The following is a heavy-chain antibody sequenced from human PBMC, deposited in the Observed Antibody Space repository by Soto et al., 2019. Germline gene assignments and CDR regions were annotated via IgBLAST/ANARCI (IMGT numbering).Heavy chain of an antibody. D-gene: IGHD4-17*01. CDR1: GITFSRCL. CDR3: ARDPLSYGDYAQTYWYFDL. J-gene: IGHJ2*01. CDR2: ISQDGTDT. V-gene: IGHV3-7*01. Sequence: EAQLVESGGGLVQPGGSLRLSCGASGITFSRCLMSWVRQAPGKGLEWVASISQDGTDTHYVDSVKGRFAISRDNPKNSLYLQMNCLRADDTAVYYCARDPLSYGDYAQTYWYFDLWGRGTRVTVSS.